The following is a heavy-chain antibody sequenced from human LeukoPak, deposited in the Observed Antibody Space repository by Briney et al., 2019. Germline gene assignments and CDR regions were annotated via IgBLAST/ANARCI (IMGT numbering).Heavy chain of an antibody. CDR1: GFSFSNYA. CDR3: AKEAMVRGASD. J-gene: IGHJ4*02. D-gene: IGHD3-10*01. Sequence: GGSLRLSGAASGFSFSNYAVSWVRQAPGKGLEWLSEISGSGGSTYYADSVKGRFTISRDNSKNTLYLQMNSLRAEDTAVYYCAKEAMVRGASDWGQGTLVTVSS. CDR2: ISGSGGST. V-gene: IGHV3-23*01.